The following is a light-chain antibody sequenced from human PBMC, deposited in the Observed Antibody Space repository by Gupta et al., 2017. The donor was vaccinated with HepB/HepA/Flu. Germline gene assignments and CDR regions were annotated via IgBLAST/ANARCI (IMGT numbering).Light chain of an antibody. V-gene: IGLV2-11*01. CDR3: CSYAGSYTEWV. Sequence: QSALTHPRSVSGSPGQPVTISCTGTSSDVGGYNYVSWYQQHPGKAPKRMIYDVSKRPSGVPDRFSGSKSGNTASLTISGLQAEDEADYDCCSYAGSYTEWVFGGGTKLTVL. CDR2: DVS. J-gene: IGLJ3*02. CDR1: SSDVGGYNY.